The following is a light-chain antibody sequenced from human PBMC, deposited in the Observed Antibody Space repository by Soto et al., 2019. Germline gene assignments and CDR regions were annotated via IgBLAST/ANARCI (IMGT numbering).Light chain of an antibody. V-gene: IGKV1-9*01. Sequence: DIQLTQSPSFLSASVGDRVTITCRASQGISSYLAWYQQKPGKAPKLLIYAASTLQSGVPSRFSGSGSGTELTRTISSLQPEDFATYYCQQLNSYSYTFGQGTKLEIK. CDR1: QGISSY. CDR2: AAS. CDR3: QQLNSYSYT. J-gene: IGKJ2*01.